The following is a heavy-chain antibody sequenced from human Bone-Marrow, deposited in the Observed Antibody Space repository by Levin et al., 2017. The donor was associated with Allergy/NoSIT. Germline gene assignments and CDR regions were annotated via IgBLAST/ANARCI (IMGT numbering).Heavy chain of an antibody. Sequence: GESLKISCAASGFMFAHYAMHWVRQPPGRGLEWVSVISWDGGSVQYADSVKGRFTVSRDNSKNSLYLQMNSLGAEDTASYYCARDSRALGGLESLDHWGQGTLVTVSS. J-gene: IGHJ4*02. V-gene: IGHV3-43D*04. CDR1: GFMFAHYA. CDR3: ARDSRALGGLESLDH. CDR2: ISWDGGSV. D-gene: IGHD1-1*01.